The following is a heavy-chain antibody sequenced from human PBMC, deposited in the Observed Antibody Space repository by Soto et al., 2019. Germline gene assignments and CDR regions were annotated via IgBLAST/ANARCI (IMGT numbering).Heavy chain of an antibody. Sequence: SETLSLTCTVSGGSIGSYYWSWIRQPPGKGLEWIGYIYYSGSTNYNPSLKSRVTISVDTSKNQFSLKLSSVTAADTAVYYCARVRDDNYYYYGMDVWGQGTTVTVSS. CDR2: IYYSGST. V-gene: IGHV4-59*01. D-gene: IGHD4-17*01. CDR3: ARVRDDNYYYYGMDV. CDR1: GGSIGSYY. J-gene: IGHJ6*02.